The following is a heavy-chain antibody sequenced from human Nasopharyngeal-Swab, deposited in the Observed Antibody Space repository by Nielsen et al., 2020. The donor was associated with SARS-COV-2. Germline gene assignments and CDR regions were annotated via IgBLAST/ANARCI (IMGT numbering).Heavy chain of an antibody. V-gene: IGHV1-46*01. D-gene: IGHD2-2*01. J-gene: IGHJ3*02. CDR3: ARDRWPIVVVPAASDAFDI. Sequence: WVRQAPGQGLEWMGIINPSGSSTSYAQKFQGRVTMTRDTSTSTVYMELSSLRSEDTAVYYCARDRWPIVVVPAASDAFDIWGQGTMVTVSS. CDR2: INPSGSST.